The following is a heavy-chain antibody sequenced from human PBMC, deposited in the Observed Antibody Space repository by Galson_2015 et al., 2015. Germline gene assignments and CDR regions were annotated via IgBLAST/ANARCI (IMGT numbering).Heavy chain of an antibody. Sequence: VKVSCKASGGTFSSYAISWVRQAPGQGLEWMGGIIPIFGTANYAQKFQGRVTITADESTSTAYMELSSLRSEDTAVYYCARIDLGYCSSTSCYVFDPWGQGTLVTVSS. J-gene: IGHJ5*02. D-gene: IGHD2-2*01. CDR2: IIPIFGTA. CDR3: ARIDLGYCSSTSCYVFDP. CDR1: GGTFSSYA. V-gene: IGHV1-69*13.